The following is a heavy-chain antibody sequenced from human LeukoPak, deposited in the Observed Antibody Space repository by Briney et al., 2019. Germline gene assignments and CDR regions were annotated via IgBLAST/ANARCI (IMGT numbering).Heavy chain of an antibody. CDR3: ARHATWSDAFDI. Sequence: SQTLSLTCTVSGGSISSGGYYWSWLRQPPGKGLEWIGYIYHSGSTYYNPSLKSRVTISVDRSKNQFSLKLSSVTAADTAVYYCARHATWSDAFDIWGQGTMVTVSS. V-gene: IGHV4-30-2*01. CDR1: GGSISSGGYY. CDR2: IYHSGST. J-gene: IGHJ3*02. D-gene: IGHD2-8*02.